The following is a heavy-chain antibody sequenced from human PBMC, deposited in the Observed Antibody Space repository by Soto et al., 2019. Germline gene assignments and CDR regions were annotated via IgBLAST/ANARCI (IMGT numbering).Heavy chain of an antibody. CDR1: GGSISSYY. J-gene: IGHJ6*03. Sequence: SETLSLTCTVSGGSISSYYWSWIRQPPGKGLEWIGYIYYSGSTNYNPSLKSRVTISVDTSKNQFSLKLSSVTAADTAVYYCARHIRYCSGGSCFQRAFSDYYYMDVWGKGTTVTVSS. V-gene: IGHV4-59*08. CDR3: ARHIRYCSGGSCFQRAFSDYYYMDV. D-gene: IGHD2-15*01. CDR2: IYYSGST.